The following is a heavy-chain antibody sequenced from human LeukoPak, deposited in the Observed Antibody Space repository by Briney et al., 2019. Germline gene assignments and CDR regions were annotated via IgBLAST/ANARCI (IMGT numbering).Heavy chain of an antibody. CDR2: IYYSGST. V-gene: IGHV4-31*03. Sequence: SETLSLTCTVSGGSISSGGYYWSWIRQHPGKGLEWIGYIYYSGSTYYNPSLKSRVTISVDTSKNQFSLKLSSVTAADTAVYYCARESLGRLGTLHPGEFDPWGQGTLVTVSS. J-gene: IGHJ5*02. CDR3: ARESLGRLGTLHPGEFDP. CDR1: GGSISSGGYY. D-gene: IGHD6-25*01.